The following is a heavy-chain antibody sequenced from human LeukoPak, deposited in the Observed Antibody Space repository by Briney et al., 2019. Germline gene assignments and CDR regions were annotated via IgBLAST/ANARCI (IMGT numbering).Heavy chain of an antibody. CDR2: FSVSDKTI. CDR1: GFTFSSYS. D-gene: IGHD4-17*01. J-gene: IGHJ4*02. CDR3: AKDPSMYDGDYIIR. V-gene: IGHV3-23*01. Sequence: GGSLRLSCAASGFTFSSYSMSWVRQAPGKGLEWVSGFSVSDKTIYYADSVKGRFIISRDNSENTLYLQIKSLRAEDTAVYYCAKDPSMYDGDYIIRWGQGTLVIVSS.